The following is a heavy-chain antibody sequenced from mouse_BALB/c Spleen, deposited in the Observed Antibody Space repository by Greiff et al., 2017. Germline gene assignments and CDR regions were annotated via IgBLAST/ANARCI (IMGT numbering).Heavy chain of an antibody. CDR1: GYTFTSYN. V-gene: IGHV1-12*01. J-gene: IGHJ4*01. D-gene: IGHD3-1*01. CDR2: IYPGNGVT. CDR3: ARGSGYAMDY. Sequence: QVQLQQPGAELVKPGASVKMSCKASGYTFTSYNMHWVKQTPGQGLEWIGAIYPGNGVTSYNQKFKGKATLTADKSSSTAYMQLSSLTSEDSAVYYCARGSGYAMDYWGQGTSVTVSS.